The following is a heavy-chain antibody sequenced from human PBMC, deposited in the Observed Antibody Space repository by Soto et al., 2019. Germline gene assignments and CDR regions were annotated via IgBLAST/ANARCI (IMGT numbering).Heavy chain of an antibody. CDR1: GFSFSSYA. Sequence: QVKLVESGGGVVQPGRSLRLSCAASGFSFSSYAMHWVRQAPGKGLEWLSFISYDGRNEYYVDSVKGRFTVSRDSSENTLYLQINTLKPEDTAVYYCARDGCPNGVCFNDYWGQGTLVTVSP. CDR3: ARDGCPNGVCFNDY. J-gene: IGHJ4*02. D-gene: IGHD2-8*01. V-gene: IGHV3-30*04. CDR2: ISYDGRNE.